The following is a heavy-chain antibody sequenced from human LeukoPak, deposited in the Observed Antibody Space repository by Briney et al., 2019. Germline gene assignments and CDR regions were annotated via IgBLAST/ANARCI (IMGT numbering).Heavy chain of an antibody. Sequence: SETLSLTCGVSDYSISSDYYWGWIRQPPGEGLEWIGSIYHSGTAYYNPSLNSRVTISVDTSKNQFSLKLNSVTAADTAVYYCARVWGYTYGYFDYWGQGTLVTVSS. V-gene: IGHV4-38-2*01. CDR1: DYSISSDYY. J-gene: IGHJ4*02. D-gene: IGHD5-18*01. CDR3: ARVWGYTYGYFDY. CDR2: IYHSGTA.